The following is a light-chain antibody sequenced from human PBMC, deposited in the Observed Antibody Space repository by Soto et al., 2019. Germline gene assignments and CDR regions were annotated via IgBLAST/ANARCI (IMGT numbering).Light chain of an antibody. CDR2: GAS. Sequence: EIVLTQSPGTLSLSPGERATLSCRASQSVSSSYLAWYQQKPGQAPMLLIYGASIRATGIPDRFSGSGSGTDFTLTISRLEPEDFAMYYCQQYGSSLVTFGQGTRLEIK. CDR3: QQYGSSLVT. J-gene: IGKJ5*01. V-gene: IGKV3-20*01. CDR1: QSVSSSY.